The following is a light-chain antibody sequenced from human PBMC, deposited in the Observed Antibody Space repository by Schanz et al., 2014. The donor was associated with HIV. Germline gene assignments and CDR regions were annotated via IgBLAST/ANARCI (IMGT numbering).Light chain of an antibody. J-gene: IGKJ2*01. CDR2: AAS. Sequence: DIQMTQSPSTLSASIGDRVTVTCRASQDISTYLAWYQQKPGKAPNLLIYAASTLHTGVPLRFSGSGSGTDFTLTINGLQPDDFATYYCQQLNDYPRTFGQGTKLEIK. V-gene: IGKV1-9*01. CDR3: QQLNDYPRT. CDR1: QDISTY.